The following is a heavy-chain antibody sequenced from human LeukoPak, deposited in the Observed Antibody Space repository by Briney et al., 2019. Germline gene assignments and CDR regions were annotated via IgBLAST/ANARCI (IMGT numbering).Heavy chain of an antibody. CDR3: AREAYGGNPPDDAFDI. D-gene: IGHD4-23*01. J-gene: IGHJ3*02. CDR1: GYIFTGYY. CDR2: IYPKSGGT. V-gene: IGHV1-2*06. Sequence: ASVKVSCKASGYIFTGYYMHWVRQAPGQGLEWMGRIYPKSGGTSYAQKFQGRVTMTRDTSISIAYMELSRLRSDDTAVYYCAREAYGGNPPDDAFDIWGQGTMVTVSS.